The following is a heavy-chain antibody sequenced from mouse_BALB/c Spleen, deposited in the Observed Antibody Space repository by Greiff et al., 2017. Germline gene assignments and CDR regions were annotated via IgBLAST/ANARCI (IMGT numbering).Heavy chain of an antibody. J-gene: IGHJ3*01. CDR1: GYTFTDYA. D-gene: IGHD2-14*01. CDR2: ISTYYGNT. Sequence: QVQLQQSGPELVRPGVSVKISCKGSGYTFTDYAMHWVKQSHAKSLEWIGVISTYYGNTNYNQKFKGKATMTVDKSSSTAYMELARLTSEDSAIYYCARGYRSEKAYWGQGTLVTVSA. CDR3: ARGYRSEKAY. V-gene: IGHV1-67*01.